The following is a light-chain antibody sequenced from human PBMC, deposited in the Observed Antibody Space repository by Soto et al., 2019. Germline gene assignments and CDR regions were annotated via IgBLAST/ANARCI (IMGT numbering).Light chain of an antibody. CDR1: QSVSSSY. J-gene: IGKJ2*01. CDR3: QQYGSSPPYT. CDR2: GAS. Sequence: EIGLTQSPGTLSLSPGERATLSCRASQSVSSSYLAWYQQKTGQAPRLLIYGASSRATGIPDRFSGSGSGTDFTLSIRRLEPEDFAVYYCQQYGSSPPYTFGQGTKLEIK. V-gene: IGKV3-20*01.